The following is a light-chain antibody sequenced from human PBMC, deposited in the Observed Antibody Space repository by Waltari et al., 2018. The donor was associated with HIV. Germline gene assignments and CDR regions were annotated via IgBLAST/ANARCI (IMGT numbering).Light chain of an antibody. CDR3: QQLYNFPRT. CDR2: WAA. CDR1: QSVLNRYNNKKQ. V-gene: IGKV4-1*01. J-gene: IGKJ4*01. Sequence: DIVVNQSPDTLAVSPGERATSHCSSSQSVLNRYNNKKQLAWYQQKPGQPPKFLIDWAATRGSGGPDRFSCSGSGTAFTLTVSSLLAAAVAVYYCQQLYNFPRTFDGGTKMEV.